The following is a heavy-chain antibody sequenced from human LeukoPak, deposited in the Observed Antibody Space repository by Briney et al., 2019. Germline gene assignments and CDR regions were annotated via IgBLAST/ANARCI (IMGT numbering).Heavy chain of an antibody. CDR3: ARDLGTYYDFWSGYYGMDV. Sequence: PSETLSLTCTVSGGSISSGGYYWSWIRQHPGKGLEWIGYIYYSGSTYYNPSLKSRVTISVDTSKNQFSLKLSSVTAADTAVYYCARDLGTYYDFWSGYYGMDVWGQGTTVTVSS. D-gene: IGHD3-3*01. V-gene: IGHV4-31*03. J-gene: IGHJ6*02. CDR1: GGSISSGGYY. CDR2: IYYSGST.